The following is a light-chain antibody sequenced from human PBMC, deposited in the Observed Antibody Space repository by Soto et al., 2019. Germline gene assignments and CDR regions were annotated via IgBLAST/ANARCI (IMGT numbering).Light chain of an antibody. V-gene: IGKV3-20*01. CDR3: QQYINAPPT. CDR1: QSVRSNS. CDR2: GAS. J-gene: IGKJ1*01. Sequence: IVLAQSPGTLSLSPGERATFSCSASQSVRSNSLAWYQHKPGQAPRLLIYGASSRATGIPDRFSGSGSGTDFTLTITRLEPEDFAVYYCQQYINAPPTFGQGTKVEIK.